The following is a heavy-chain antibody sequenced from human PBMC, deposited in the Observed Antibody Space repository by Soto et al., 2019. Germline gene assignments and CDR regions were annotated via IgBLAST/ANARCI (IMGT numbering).Heavy chain of an antibody. CDR2: IYYSGST. CDR3: ARHEVWGYCSSTSCTLFDY. CDR1: GGSISSYY. Sequence: SETLSLTCTVSGGSISSYYWSWIRQPPGKGLEWIGYIYYSGSTNYNPSLKSRVTISVDTSKNQFSLKLSSVTAADTAVYYCARHEVWGYCSSTSCTLFDYWGQGTLVTVSS. V-gene: IGHV4-59*08. J-gene: IGHJ4*02. D-gene: IGHD2-2*01.